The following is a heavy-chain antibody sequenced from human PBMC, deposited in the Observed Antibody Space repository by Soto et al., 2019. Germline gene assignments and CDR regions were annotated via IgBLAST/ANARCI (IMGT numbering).Heavy chain of an antibody. Sequence: GGSLRLSCAASGFTFSSYAMSWVRQAPGKGLEWVSAISGSGGSTYYADSVKGRFTISRDNSKNTLYLQMNSLRAEDTAVYYCESGSSQKPNYYYYMDVWGKGTTVTVSS. CDR2: ISGSGGST. V-gene: IGHV3-23*01. CDR3: ESGSSQKPNYYYYMDV. J-gene: IGHJ6*03. CDR1: GFTFSSYA. D-gene: IGHD3-10*01.